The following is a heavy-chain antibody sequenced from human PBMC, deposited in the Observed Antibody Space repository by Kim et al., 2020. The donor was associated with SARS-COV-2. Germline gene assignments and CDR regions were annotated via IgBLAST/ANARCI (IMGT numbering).Heavy chain of an antibody. V-gene: IGHV3-48*03. Sequence: YADSVKGRFTISRDNAKNSLYLQMNSLRAEDTAVYYCARGGIAAYYYMDVWGKGTTVTVSS. D-gene: IGHD6-13*01. CDR3: ARGGIAAYYYMDV. J-gene: IGHJ6*03.